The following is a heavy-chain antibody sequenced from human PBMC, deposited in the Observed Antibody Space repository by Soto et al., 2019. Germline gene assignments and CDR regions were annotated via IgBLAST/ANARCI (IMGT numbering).Heavy chain of an antibody. CDR1: GVSISSYY. Sequence: QVQLQESGPGLVKPSETLSLTCAVSGVSISSYYCMWIRQPPGKGLESIGYLYYGRSANYNPSLTSRITLYANPSTIQCYLTLSSITAADTAVYYCALRTIAVVPDYWGQGTLVTVSS. V-gene: IGHV4-59*01. J-gene: IGHJ4*02. CDR2: LYYGRSA. D-gene: IGHD2-2*01. CDR3: ALRTIAVVPDY.